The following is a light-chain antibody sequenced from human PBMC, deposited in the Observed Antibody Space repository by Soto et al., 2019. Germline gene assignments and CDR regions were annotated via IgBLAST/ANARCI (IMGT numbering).Light chain of an antibody. Sequence: IQLTQCPSSLSASVGDRVTITCRASQSIXSWLDWYQQKSGKAPKLLXANASTLPRGGPSRLSGSGSVTDFTLTISSLHPEDFATYYSQQPNSVPRTFGGGTKVDIK. J-gene: IGKJ4*01. CDR2: NAS. V-gene: IGKV1-12*01. CDR1: QSIXSW. CDR3: QQPNSVPRT.